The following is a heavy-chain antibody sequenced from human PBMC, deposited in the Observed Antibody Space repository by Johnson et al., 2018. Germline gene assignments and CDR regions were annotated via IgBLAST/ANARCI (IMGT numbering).Heavy chain of an antibody. CDR1: GFTFSSYS. Sequence: VQLVQSGGGLVQPGGSLRLSCAASGFTFSSYSMNWVRQAPGKGLEWVSSISSSSSYIYYEDSVKGRFTIYRDNAKNSPYLQMNSLRAEDTAGYYCARDLIAAAVGGGPNWFDPWGQGTLVTVSS. V-gene: IGHV3-21*01. CDR3: ARDLIAAAVGGGPNWFDP. CDR2: ISSSSSYI. D-gene: IGHD6-13*01. J-gene: IGHJ5*02.